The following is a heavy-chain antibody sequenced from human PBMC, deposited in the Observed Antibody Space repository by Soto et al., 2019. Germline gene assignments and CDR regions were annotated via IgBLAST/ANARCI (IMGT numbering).Heavy chain of an antibody. Sequence: GGSLRLSCAASGFTFSDYYMSWIRQAPGKGLEWVSYISSSGSTIYYADSVKGRFTISRDNAKNSLYLQMNSLRAEDTAVYYCARDQVVITETPEAYGMDVWGQGTTVTVSS. CDR2: ISSSGSTI. V-gene: IGHV3-11*04. CDR3: ARDQVVITETPEAYGMDV. J-gene: IGHJ6*02. CDR1: GFTFSDYY. D-gene: IGHD3-22*01.